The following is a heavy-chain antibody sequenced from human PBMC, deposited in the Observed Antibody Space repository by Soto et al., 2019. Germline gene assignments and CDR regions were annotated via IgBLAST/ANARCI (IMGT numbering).Heavy chain of an antibody. CDR3: ARGYSYGYSHYYYYMDV. D-gene: IGHD5-18*01. CDR2: INSDGSST. V-gene: IGHV3-74*01. J-gene: IGHJ6*03. Sequence: GGSLRLSCAASGFTFSSYWMHWVRQAPGKGLVWVSRINSDGSSTSYADSVKGRFTTSRDNAKNTLYLQMNSLRAEDTAVYYCARGYSYGYSHYYYYMDVWGKGTTVTVSS. CDR1: GFTFSSYW.